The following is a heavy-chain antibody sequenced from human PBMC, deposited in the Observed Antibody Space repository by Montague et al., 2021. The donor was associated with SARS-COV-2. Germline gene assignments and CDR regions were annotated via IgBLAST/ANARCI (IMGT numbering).Heavy chain of an antibody. CDR2: IYYSGST. D-gene: IGHD2-15*01. CDR1: GGSISTYY. V-gene: IGHV4-59*01. CDR3: ASPGGYCTGGSCYDVY. Sequence: SETLSLTCSVSGGSISTYYWSWIRQPPGKGLEWIGYIYYSGSTNYNPSLKSRVTISIDTSKNQFSLGLSSVTAADMAVYYCASPGGYCTGGSCYDVYWGQGTLVTVSS. J-gene: IGHJ4*02.